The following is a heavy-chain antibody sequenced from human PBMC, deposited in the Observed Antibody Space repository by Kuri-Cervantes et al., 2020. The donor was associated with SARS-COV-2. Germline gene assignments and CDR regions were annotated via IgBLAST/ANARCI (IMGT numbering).Heavy chain of an antibody. Sequence: SETLSLTCTVSGGSISSYYWNWIRQPPGKGLEWIGEINHSGSTNYNPSLKRRVTTSIDTSKKQFSLNLISVTAADTAVYYCARLGGYRSGYNWFDPWGQGTLVTVSS. D-gene: IGHD5-18*01. J-gene: IGHJ5*02. V-gene: IGHV4-34*01. CDR3: ARLGGYRSGYNWFDP. CDR1: GGSISSYY. CDR2: INHSGST.